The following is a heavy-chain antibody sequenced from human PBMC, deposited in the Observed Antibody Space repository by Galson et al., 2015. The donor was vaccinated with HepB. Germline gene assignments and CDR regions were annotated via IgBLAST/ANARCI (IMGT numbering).Heavy chain of an antibody. CDR1: GFTFNTYS. D-gene: IGHD4-23*01. J-gene: IGHJ4*02. CDR3: ARGGRSNSARLDY. CDR2: ISTSNSNI. V-gene: IGHV3-21*01. Sequence: SLRLSCAVSGFTFNTYSMNWVRQAPGKGLEWVSSISTSNSNINYADSVKGRFTISRDNARNSLYLQMNSLTAEDTAVYYCARGGRSNSARLDYWGQGTLVTVSS.